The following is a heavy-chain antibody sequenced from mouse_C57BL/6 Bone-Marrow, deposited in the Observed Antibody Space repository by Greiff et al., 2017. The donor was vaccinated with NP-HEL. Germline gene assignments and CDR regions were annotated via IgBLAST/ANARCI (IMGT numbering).Heavy chain of an antibody. J-gene: IGHJ4*01. V-gene: IGHV10-1*01. CDR1: GFSFNTYA. Sequence: EVHLVESGGGLVQPKGSLKLSCAASGFSFNTYAMNWVRQAPGKGLEWVARIRSKSNNYATYYADSVKDRFTISRDDSESMLYLQMNNLKTEDTAMYYCVRQDYYYLMDYWGQGTSVTVSS. CDR2: IRSKSNNYAT. CDR3: VRQDYYYLMDY.